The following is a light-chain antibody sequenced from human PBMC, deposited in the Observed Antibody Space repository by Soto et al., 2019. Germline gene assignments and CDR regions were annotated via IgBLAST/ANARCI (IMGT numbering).Light chain of an antibody. J-gene: IGKJ4*01. CDR3: QQYASSPLT. V-gene: IGKV3-20*01. CDR2: GAS. CDR1: QSVGRNY. Sequence: EIVLTQSPGTLSLSPGERATLSCRASQSVGRNYLAWYQQKPGQAPRLLIYGASSRATGIPDRFSGSGSGTDFTLTFSRLEPEDFAVYYCQQYASSPLTFGGGTRVENK.